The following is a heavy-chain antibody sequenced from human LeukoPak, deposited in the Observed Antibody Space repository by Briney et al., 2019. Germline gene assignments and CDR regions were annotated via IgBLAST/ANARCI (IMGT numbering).Heavy chain of an antibody. J-gene: IGHJ2*01. CDR2: IYYSGST. CDR3: ARHVLSGYLNYWYFDL. D-gene: IGHD3-3*01. CDR1: GGSISSSSYY. Sequence: PSETLSLTCTVSGGSISSSSYYCGWVRQPPGKGLGWFGCIYYSGSTYYNPSLKRRVTIPVDTSKNQFSLKLSSVTAADTAVYYCARHVLSGYLNYWYFDLWGRGTLVTVSS. V-gene: IGHV4-39*01.